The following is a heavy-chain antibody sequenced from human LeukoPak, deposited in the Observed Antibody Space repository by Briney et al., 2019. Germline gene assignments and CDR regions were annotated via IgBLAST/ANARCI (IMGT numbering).Heavy chain of an antibody. CDR2: ISGSGGST. D-gene: IGHD4-11*01. CDR3: TKVRSGSSNWALRIFDY. Sequence: GGSLRLSCAASGFTFSSYAMSWVRQAPGKGLEWVSAISGSGGSTYYTDPVKGRFTISRDNSKNMLILQMNSLRVEDTAVYYCTKVRSGSSNWALRIFDYWGQGTQVSVSS. V-gene: IGHV3-23*01. J-gene: IGHJ4*02. CDR1: GFTFSSYA.